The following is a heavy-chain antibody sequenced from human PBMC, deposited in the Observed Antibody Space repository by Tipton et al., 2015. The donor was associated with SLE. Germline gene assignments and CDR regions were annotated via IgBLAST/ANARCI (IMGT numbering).Heavy chain of an antibody. CDR1: GFTFSTSD. D-gene: IGHD2-21*01. V-gene: IGHV3-30*02. Sequence: GSLRLSCVASGFTFSTSDMHWVRQSPGKGLEWVAFIRYDGSNKIYSNSVKGRFTISRDTAKNTLYLQMNSLRGDDTALYYCARAPDWHYFDYWGQGTVVTVSS. CDR3: ARAPDWHYFDY. J-gene: IGHJ4*02. CDR2: IRYDGSNK.